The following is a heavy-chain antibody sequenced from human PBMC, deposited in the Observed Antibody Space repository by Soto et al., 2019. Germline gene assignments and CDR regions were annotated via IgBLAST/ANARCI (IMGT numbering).Heavy chain of an antibody. V-gene: IGHV3-64*01. CDR2: ISSNGGST. J-gene: IGHJ6*03. D-gene: IGHD4-17*01. CDR1: GFTFSSYA. CDR3: ARVNYGYYYYMDV. Sequence: GGSLILSCAASGFTFSSYAMHWGRQAPGKGLEYVSAISSNGGSTYYANSVKGRFTISRDNSKNTLYLQMGSLRAEDMAVYYCARVNYGYYYYMDVWGKGTTVTVSS.